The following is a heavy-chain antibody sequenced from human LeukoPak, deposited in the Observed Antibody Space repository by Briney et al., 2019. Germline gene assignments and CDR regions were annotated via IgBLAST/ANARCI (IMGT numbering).Heavy chain of an antibody. CDR1: GFTFSSYA. CDR3: ARNQGDRAGYYYYYMDV. Sequence: GGSLRLSCAASGFTFSSYAMSWVRQAPGKGLEWVSAISGSGGSTYYADSVKGRFTISRDDATNLLYLDMNSLRAEDTAVYYCARNQGDRAGYYYYYMDVWGKGTTVTVSS. V-gene: IGHV3-23*01. D-gene: IGHD1-14*01. CDR2: ISGSGGST. J-gene: IGHJ6*03.